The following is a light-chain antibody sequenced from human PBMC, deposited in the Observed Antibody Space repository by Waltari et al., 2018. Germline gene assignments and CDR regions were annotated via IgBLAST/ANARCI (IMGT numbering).Light chain of an antibody. Sequence: EIELTQSPGTLSLSPGERATLSCRTSQSVSSTYIAWYQQKPGQTPRLLIYGASNRATGIPDRFSGSGSGTDFTLTISRLEPEDSAVYYCQQYVSSPLTFGGGTKVEIK. CDR3: QQYVSSPLT. J-gene: IGKJ4*01. CDR2: GAS. CDR1: QSVSSTY. V-gene: IGKV3-20*01.